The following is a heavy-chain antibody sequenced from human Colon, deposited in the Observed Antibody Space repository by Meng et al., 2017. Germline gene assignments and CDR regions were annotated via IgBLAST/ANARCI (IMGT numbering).Heavy chain of an antibody. CDR1: GGSISSYY. CDR3: ARDNDGWSPFDY. CDR2: IYHSATT. D-gene: IGHD6-19*01. J-gene: IGHJ4*02. Sequence: GSLRLSCTVSGGSISSYYWSWIRQPPGKGLEWIGYIYHSATTNYNPSLKSRVTISVDSSNNQFSLKLSSVTAADTAVYYCARDNDGWSPFDYWGRGTLVTFSS. V-gene: IGHV4-59*01.